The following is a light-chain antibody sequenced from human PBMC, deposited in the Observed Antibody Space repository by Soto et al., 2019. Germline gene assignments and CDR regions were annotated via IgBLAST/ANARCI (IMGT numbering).Light chain of an antibody. V-gene: IGLV2-23*01. CDR1: SSDVGTYNL. Sequence: QSALTQPASVSGSPGQSITISCTGSSSDVGTYNLFSWYQHHPDKAPKLIIYEGFKRPSGVSNRFSGSKSGNTASLTISGLQAEDEADYYCSSYAGYTVVVFGGGTKLTVL. CDR3: SSYAGYTVVV. J-gene: IGLJ3*02. CDR2: EGF.